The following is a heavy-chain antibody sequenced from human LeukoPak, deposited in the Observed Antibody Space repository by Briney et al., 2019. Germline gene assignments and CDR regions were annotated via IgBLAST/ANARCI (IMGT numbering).Heavy chain of an antibody. Sequence: GGSLRLSCVASGFTFSNYGMNWVRQAPGKGLEWVSIITSGVGITYYADSVKGRFTISRDNSKNTMYLQMNSLRAEDTAVYYCAKGDYYDLDYWGQGTLVTVSS. D-gene: IGHD3-22*01. CDR2: ITSGVGIT. CDR3: AKGDYYDLDY. J-gene: IGHJ4*02. CDR1: GFTFSNYG. V-gene: IGHV3-23*01.